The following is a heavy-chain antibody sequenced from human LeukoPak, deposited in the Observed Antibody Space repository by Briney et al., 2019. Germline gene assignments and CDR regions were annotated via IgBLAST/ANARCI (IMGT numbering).Heavy chain of an antibody. V-gene: IGHV4-39*07. J-gene: IGHJ4*02. D-gene: IGHD5-24*01. CDR1: GGSISSSSYY. Sequence: PSETLSLTCTVSGGSISSSSYYWGWIRQPPGKGLEWIGSIYYSGSTNSNPSLKSRVTISVDTSKNQFSLKVDSVTAADTAVYYCAARRYGYNRIDYWGQGTLVTVSS. CDR2: IYYSGST. CDR3: AARRYGYNRIDY.